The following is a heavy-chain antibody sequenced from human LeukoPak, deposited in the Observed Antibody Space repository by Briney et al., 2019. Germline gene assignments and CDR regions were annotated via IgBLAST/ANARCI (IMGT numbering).Heavy chain of an antibody. CDR3: AREAIAVALVYGMDI. V-gene: IGHV3-66*01. J-gene: IGHJ6*02. CDR2: IYSGGTT. Sequence: GGSLRLSCAASGFTVGSNYMSCVRQAPGKGLEWVSVIYSGGTTYYADSVRGRLTISRDNSKNTLYLQLNSLRAEDTAVYYCAREAIAVALVYGMDIWGQGTTVTVSS. CDR1: GFTVGSNY. D-gene: IGHD6-19*01.